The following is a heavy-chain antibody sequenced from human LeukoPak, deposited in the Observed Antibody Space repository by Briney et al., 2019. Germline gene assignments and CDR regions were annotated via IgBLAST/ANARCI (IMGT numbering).Heavy chain of an antibody. CDR2: IYYSGTT. D-gene: IGHD6-13*01. J-gene: IGHJ1*01. V-gene: IGHV4-59*08. Sequence: TSETLSLTCAVYGGSFSGYYWSWIRQPPGKGLECMGYIYYSGTTNYNPSLKSRVTISVDTSKNQFSLKLSSVTAADTAVYYCARHGGYSSPYLHWGQGTLVTVSS. CDR3: ARHGGYSSPYLH. CDR1: GGSFSGYY.